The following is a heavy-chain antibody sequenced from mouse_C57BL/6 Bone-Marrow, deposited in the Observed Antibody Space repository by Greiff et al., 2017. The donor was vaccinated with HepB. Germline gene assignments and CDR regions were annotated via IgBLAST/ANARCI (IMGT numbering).Heavy chain of an antibody. V-gene: IGHV1-50*01. CDR2: IDPSDSYT. CDR3: ARRDRYYSNYEFDY. D-gene: IGHD2-5*01. J-gene: IGHJ2*01. Sequence: QVQLQQSGAELVKPGASVKLSCKASGYTFTSYWMQWVKQRPGQGLEWIGEIDPSDSYTNYNQKFKGKATLTVDTSSSTAYMQLSSLTSEDSAVYYCARRDRYYSNYEFDYWGQGTTLTVSS. CDR1: GYTFTSYW.